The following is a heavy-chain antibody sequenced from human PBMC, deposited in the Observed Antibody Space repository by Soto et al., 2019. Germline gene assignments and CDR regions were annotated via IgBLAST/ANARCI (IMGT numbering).Heavy chain of an antibody. CDR1: GYTFTSYA. J-gene: IGHJ4*02. D-gene: IGHD4-17*01. CDR2: INAGNGNT. V-gene: IGHV1-3*05. CDR3: ASESYGGEFDY. Sequence: QVQLVQSGAEEKKLGASVKVSCKASGYTFTSYAMNWVRQAPGQRLEWMGWINAGNGNTKYSKKFQGRVTITRDTSASTAYMELSSLRSEDTAVYYCASESYGGEFDYWGQGTLVTVSS.